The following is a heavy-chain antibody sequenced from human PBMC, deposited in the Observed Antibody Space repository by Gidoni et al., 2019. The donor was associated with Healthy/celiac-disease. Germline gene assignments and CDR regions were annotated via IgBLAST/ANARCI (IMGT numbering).Heavy chain of an antibody. V-gene: IGHV3-33*01. CDR2: ILYDGSNK. J-gene: IGHJ6*02. D-gene: IGHD6-19*01. Sequence: QVQMVESGGGVVQPGRVLRLSCAATGVTFSSYGMHWVRQAPGKGLEWVAVILYDGSNKYSADSVKGRFTISRDNSKNSLYLQMNSLRAEDTAVYYCARDPSDSGWYGGRVYYYYGMDVWGQGTTVTVSS. CDR3: ARDPSDSGWYGGRVYYYYGMDV. CDR1: GVTFSSYG.